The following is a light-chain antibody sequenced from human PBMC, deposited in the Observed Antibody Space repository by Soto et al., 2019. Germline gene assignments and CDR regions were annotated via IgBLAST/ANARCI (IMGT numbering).Light chain of an antibody. J-gene: IGKJ1*01. Sequence: DIVMTQSPATLSVSPGERATLSCRASQSVSSNLAWYQQKPPQAPRLLMYCASTRVTGIPARFSGSGSGTEFTLTISSLQSEDFAVYYCQQYNNWPPWTFGQGTKVDIK. CDR1: QSVSSN. V-gene: IGKV3-15*01. CDR3: QQYNNWPPWT. CDR2: CAS.